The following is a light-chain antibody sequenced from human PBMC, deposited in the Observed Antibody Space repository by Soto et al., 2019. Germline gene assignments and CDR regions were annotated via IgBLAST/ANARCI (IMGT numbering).Light chain of an antibody. CDR1: SSNIGSTT. Sequence: QSVLTQPPSASGTPGQRVTISCSGSSSNIGSTTVNWYQQLPGTAPKLLMYSNNQRPSGVPERFSGSKSGTSASLAISGLQSEDEAEYYCAAWDDSLNGYVFGTGTKLTVL. J-gene: IGLJ1*01. CDR2: SNN. V-gene: IGLV1-44*01. CDR3: AAWDDSLNGYV.